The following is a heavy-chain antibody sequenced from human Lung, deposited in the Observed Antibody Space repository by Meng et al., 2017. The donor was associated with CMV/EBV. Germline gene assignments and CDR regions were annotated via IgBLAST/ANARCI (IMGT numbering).Heavy chain of an antibody. CDR1: GFTFSSYR. J-gene: IGHJ4*02. Sequence: GESLKISCAASGFTFSSYRINWVRQAPGKGLEWVASISSTSAYIYYAESVEGRFTISRDNAKSSLYLTMDNLAVEETAVYYCATGATLDYWGQGSLVTVSS. CDR3: ATGATLDY. D-gene: IGHD3-10*01. CDR2: ISSTSAYI. V-gene: IGHV3-21*01.